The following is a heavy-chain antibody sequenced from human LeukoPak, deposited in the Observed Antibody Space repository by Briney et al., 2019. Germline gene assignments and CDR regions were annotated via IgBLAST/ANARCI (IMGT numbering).Heavy chain of an antibody. V-gene: IGHV1-18*01. Sequence: ASVKVSCKASGYNFDTHGITWVRQAPGQGLEWVGWISIYNPYTNSARSVQDRVTMTADTSTSTAYMELRSLRSEDTAIYYCARGRRDTFNRGAFDVWGQGTMVTVSS. J-gene: IGHJ3*01. CDR2: ISIYNPYT. D-gene: IGHD5-24*01. CDR3: ARGRRDTFNRGAFDV. CDR1: GYNFDTHG.